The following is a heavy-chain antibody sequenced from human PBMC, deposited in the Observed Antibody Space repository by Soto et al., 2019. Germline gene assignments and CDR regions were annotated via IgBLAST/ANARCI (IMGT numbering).Heavy chain of an antibody. CDR1: GFTFSSYG. D-gene: IGHD6-19*01. Sequence: GGSLRLSCAASGFTFSSYGMHWVRQAPGKGLEWVAVISYDGSNKYYADSVKGRFTISRDNSKNTLYLQMNSLRAEDTAVYYCAKTPIAVAGPNWFDPWGQGTLVTVSS. CDR3: AKTPIAVAGPNWFDP. J-gene: IGHJ5*02. CDR2: ISYDGSNK. V-gene: IGHV3-30*18.